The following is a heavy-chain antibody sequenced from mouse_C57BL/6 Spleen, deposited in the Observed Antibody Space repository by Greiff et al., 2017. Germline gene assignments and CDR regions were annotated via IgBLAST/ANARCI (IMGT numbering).Heavy chain of an antibody. CDR3: AVYYGSGYDYYAIDY. CDR1: GYTFTSYW. V-gene: IGHV1-59*01. Sequence: VQLQQPGAELVRPGTSVKLSCKASGYTFTSYWMHWVKQRPGQGLEWIGVIDPSDSYTNYNQKFKGKATLTVDTSSSTAYMQLSSLTSEDSAVXYCAVYYGSGYDYYAIDYWGQGTTVTVSS. D-gene: IGHD1-1*01. J-gene: IGHJ4*01. CDR2: IDPSDSYT.